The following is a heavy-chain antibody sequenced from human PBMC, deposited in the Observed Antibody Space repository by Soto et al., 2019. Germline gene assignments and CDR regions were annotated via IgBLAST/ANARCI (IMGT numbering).Heavy chain of an antibody. Sequence: QVQLQESGPGLVKPSGTLSLTCVVSGGSIRSNHWWSWVRQTPGKGLEWIWEIFHIGHTNYNPSLKGRVTISLDQSKNQFSLKMTSMTAADTAVFYCARRGYGMDVWGQGTTVTVSS. D-gene: IGHD3-10*01. CDR3: ARRGYGMDV. J-gene: IGHJ6*02. CDR1: GGSIRSNHW. V-gene: IGHV4-4*02. CDR2: IFHIGHT.